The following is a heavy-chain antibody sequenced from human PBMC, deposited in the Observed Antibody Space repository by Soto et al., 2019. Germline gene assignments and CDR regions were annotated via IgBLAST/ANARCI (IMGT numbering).Heavy chain of an antibody. CDR3: ARGAPADAAMAYSFDS. V-gene: IGHV1-69*06. D-gene: IGHD5-18*01. J-gene: IGHJ4*02. CDR1: GGTFSSYA. CDR2: IIPIFGTA. Sequence: QVQLVQSGAEVKKPGSSVKVSCKASGGTFSSYAISWVRQAPGQGLEWMGGIIPIFGTANYAQKFQGRVTITTDKTTSTAYMELSSLRSEDTAVSSCARGAPADAAMAYSFDSWGQGTLVTVSS.